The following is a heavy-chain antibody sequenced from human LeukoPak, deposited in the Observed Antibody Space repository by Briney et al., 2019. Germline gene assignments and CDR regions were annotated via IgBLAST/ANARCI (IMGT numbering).Heavy chain of an antibody. CDR2: VNESGGT. Sequence: SETLSLTCAVYIDSFSNYHWNWIRQTPAKGMEWIGEVNESGGTNISPSLRSRVILSVDTSKNQFSLKLSSVTAADTAVYFCARGPCSYDSSGAFDIWGQGTMVTVSS. D-gene: IGHD3-22*01. V-gene: IGHV4-34*01. CDR1: IDSFSNYH. J-gene: IGHJ3*02. CDR3: ARGPCSYDSSGAFDI.